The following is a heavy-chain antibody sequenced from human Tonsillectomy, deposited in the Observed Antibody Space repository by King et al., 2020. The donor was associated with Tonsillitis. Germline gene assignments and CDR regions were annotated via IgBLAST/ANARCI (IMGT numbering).Heavy chain of an antibody. J-gene: IGHJ4*02. Sequence: QLVQSGGGLVQPGRSLRLSCAASGFTFDDYAMHWVRQAPGKGLEWVSGISWNSGSIGYADSVKGRFTISRDNAKNSLYLQMNSLRAEDTALYYCATEYSSSSFDYWGQGTLVTVSS. CDR2: ISWNSGSI. CDR1: GFTFDDYA. CDR3: ATEYSSSSFDY. V-gene: IGHV3-9*01. D-gene: IGHD6-6*01.